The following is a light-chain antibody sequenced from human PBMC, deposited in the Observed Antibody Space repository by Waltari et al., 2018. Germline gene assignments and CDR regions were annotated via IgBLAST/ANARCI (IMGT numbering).Light chain of an antibody. Sequence: DIEMTQSPSSLSASVGDRVPIPCRASQSIGGNLNWYQQTPGRAPKVLIYAASSVQSGVPSRFSGRGSGTDFTLTISSLQPEDFATYYCQQSYSTPWTFGQGTKVEIK. CDR3: QQSYSTPWT. CDR2: AAS. V-gene: IGKV1-39*01. J-gene: IGKJ1*01. CDR1: QSIGGN.